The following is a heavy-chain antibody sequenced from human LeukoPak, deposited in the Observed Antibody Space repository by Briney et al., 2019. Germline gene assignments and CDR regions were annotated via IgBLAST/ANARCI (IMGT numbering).Heavy chain of an antibody. Sequence: GGSLRLSCAASGFTFSSYGMHWVRQAPGKGPEWVAVISYDGSNKYYADSVKGRFTISRDNFKNTLYLQMNSLRAEDTAVYYCAKYYDSSGYYYDYFDYWGQGTLVTVSS. D-gene: IGHD3-22*01. J-gene: IGHJ4*02. CDR1: GFTFSSYG. V-gene: IGHV3-30*18. CDR3: AKYYDSSGYYYDYFDY. CDR2: ISYDGSNK.